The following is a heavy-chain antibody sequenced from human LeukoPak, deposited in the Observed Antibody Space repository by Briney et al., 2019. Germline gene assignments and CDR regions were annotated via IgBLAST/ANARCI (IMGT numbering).Heavy chain of an antibody. CDR2: VNHDGTT. CDR1: GGSFSGYY. J-gene: IGHJ4*02. V-gene: IGHV4-34*01. Sequence: SETLPLTCAVYGGSFSGYYWSWIRQSPGKGLEWIGEVNHDGTTNFNPSLKSRVTVSVDTSKNQFSLKSTSVTAADTAVYYCARGYGSGIPGNWGQGSLVTVSS. D-gene: IGHD3-10*01. CDR3: ARGYGSGIPGN.